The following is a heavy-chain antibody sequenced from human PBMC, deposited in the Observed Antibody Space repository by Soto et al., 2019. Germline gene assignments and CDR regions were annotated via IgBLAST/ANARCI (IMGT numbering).Heavy chain of an antibody. J-gene: IGHJ4*02. CDR3: ARGVATVVTSYFDY. Sequence: SETLSLTCAVYGGSFSGYYWSWIRQPPGKGLEWIGEINHSGSTNYNPSLKSRVTISVDTSKNQFSLKLSSVTAADTAVYCCARGVATVVTSYFDYWGQGTLVTVSS. V-gene: IGHV4-34*01. D-gene: IGHD5-12*01. CDR1: GGSFSGYY. CDR2: INHSGST.